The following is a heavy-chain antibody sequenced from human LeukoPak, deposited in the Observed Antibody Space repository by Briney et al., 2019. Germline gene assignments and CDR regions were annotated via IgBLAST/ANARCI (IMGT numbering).Heavy chain of an antibody. V-gene: IGHV1-69*04. CDR1: GYTFTSYG. CDR3: ARDLLCSSTSCYGYYYYGMDV. J-gene: IGHJ6*02. CDR2: IIPILGIA. Sequence: SVKVSCTASGYTFTSYGISWVRQAPGQGLEWMGRIIPILGIANYAQKFQGRVTITADKSTSTAYMELCSLRSEDTAVYYCARDLLCSSTSCYGYYYYGMDVWGQGTTVTVSS. D-gene: IGHD2-2*01.